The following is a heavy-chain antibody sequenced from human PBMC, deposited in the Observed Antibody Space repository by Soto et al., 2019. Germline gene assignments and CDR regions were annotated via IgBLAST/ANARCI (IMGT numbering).Heavy chain of an antibody. V-gene: IGHV1-18*01. D-gene: IGHD3-10*01. CDR2: VSSYNGNT. CDR3: AREVEGSYSPADF. CDR1: GYTFTDHG. Sequence: QVQLVQSGPEVKKPGASVTVSCKTSGYTFTDHGIDWVRQAPGQGLEWVGWVSSYNGNTNYAYNLKDRVIMTTDAPTSTAYMEVRGLRSDDTAVYYCAREVEGSYSPADFWGQGTPVTVSS. J-gene: IGHJ4*02.